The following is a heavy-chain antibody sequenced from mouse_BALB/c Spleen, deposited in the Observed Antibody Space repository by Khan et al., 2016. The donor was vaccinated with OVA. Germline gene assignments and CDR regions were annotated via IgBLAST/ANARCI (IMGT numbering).Heavy chain of an antibody. CDR3: ARGRAGYYRDAGGDMEY. V-gene: IGHV9-4*02. J-gene: IGHJ4*01. D-gene: IGHD2-12*01. CDR2: INTHSGVP. CDR1: GYTFTTSG. Sequence: QIQLVQSGPELKKPGETVRISCKASGYTFTTSGIQWVQKMPGKGLKWIGWINTHSGVPKYAEDFKGLFAFSLEISVNTAYLQITNLTNEDTATYICARGRAGYYRDAGGDMEYWGQGTTVTVSS.